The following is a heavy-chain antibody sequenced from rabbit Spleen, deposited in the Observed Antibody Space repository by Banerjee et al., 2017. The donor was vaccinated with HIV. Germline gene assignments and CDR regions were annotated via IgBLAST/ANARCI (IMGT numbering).Heavy chain of an antibody. CDR3: ARSISDDDTFDL. V-gene: IGHV1S40*01. CDR1: GFSFSSSHR. CDR2: IYAGSGNT. Sequence: QSLEESGGDLVKPGASLTLTRTASGFSFSSSHRICWVRQAPGKGLEWIACIYAGSGNTFYASWAKGRFTISKTSSTTVTLQMTSLTAADTATYFCARSISDDDTFDLWGPGTLVTVS. D-gene: IGHD1-1*01. J-gene: IGHJ4*01.